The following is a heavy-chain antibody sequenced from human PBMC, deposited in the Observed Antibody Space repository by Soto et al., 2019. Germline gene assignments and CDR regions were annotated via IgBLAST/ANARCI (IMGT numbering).Heavy chain of an antibody. CDR2: IIPIFGIA. CDR3: ARVGGKRGYSGSLTRWGYYGMDV. J-gene: IGHJ6*02. V-gene: IGHV1-69*13. CDR1: GGTFSRYS. D-gene: IGHD5-12*01. Sequence: ASVTVSCKASGGTFSRYSITWVRQAPGHGLEWIGRIIPIFGIANYAQKFQGRVTITADESTSTAYMELSSLRSEDTAVYYCARVGGKRGYSGSLTRWGYYGMDVWGQGTTVTVSS.